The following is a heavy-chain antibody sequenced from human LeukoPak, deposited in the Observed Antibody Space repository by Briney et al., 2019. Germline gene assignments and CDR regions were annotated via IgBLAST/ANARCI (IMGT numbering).Heavy chain of an antibody. CDR2: MNPNSGNT. Sequence: ASVKVSCKASGYTFTSYDINWVRQATGQGLEWMGWMNPNSGNTGYAQKFQGRVTMTRNTSISTAYMELSSLRSEDTAVYYCARGLDYYGSGSYYVWGQGTLVTVSS. V-gene: IGHV1-8*01. CDR1: GYTFTSYD. J-gene: IGHJ4*02. CDR3: ARGLDYYGSGSYYV. D-gene: IGHD3-10*01.